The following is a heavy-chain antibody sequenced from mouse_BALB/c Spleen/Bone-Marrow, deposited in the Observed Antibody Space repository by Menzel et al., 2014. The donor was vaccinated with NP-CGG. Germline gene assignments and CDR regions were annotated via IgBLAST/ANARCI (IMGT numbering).Heavy chain of an antibody. V-gene: IGHV1-9*01. CDR3: ARGGVRGGYWYFDV. Sequence: VKLVESGAELMKPGASVKISCKATGYTFSSYWIEWVKQRPGHGLEWIGEILPGSGSTNYNEKFKGKATFTADTSSNTAYMQLSSLTSEDSAVYYWARGGVRGGYWYFDVWGAGTTVTVSS. CDR1: GYTFSSYW. J-gene: IGHJ1*01. CDR2: ILPGSGST.